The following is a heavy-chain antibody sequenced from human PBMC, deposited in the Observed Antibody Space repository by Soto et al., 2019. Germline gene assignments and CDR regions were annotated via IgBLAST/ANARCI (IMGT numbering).Heavy chain of an antibody. Sequence: QVQLVQSGAEVKKPGSSVKVSCKASGGTCSSYAISWVRQAPGQGLEWMGGIIPIFGTANYAQKFQGRVTITADESTSTAYMELSSLRSEDTAVYYCARGHCSSTSCYPHYGMDVWGQGTTVTVSS. CDR3: ARGHCSSTSCYPHYGMDV. J-gene: IGHJ6*02. CDR1: GGTCSSYA. D-gene: IGHD2-2*01. V-gene: IGHV1-69*01. CDR2: IIPIFGTA.